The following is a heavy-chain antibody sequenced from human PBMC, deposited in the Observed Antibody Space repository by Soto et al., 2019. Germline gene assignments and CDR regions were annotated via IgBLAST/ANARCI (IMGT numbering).Heavy chain of an antibody. V-gene: IGHV4-39*02. CDR3: ARERGTYYYDSSGYYGSNWFDP. D-gene: IGHD3-22*01. Sequence: SETLSLTCTVSGGSISSSSYYWGWIRQPPGKGLEWIGSIYYSGSTYYNPSLKSRVTISVDTSKNQFSLKLSSVTAADTAVYYCARERGTYYYDSSGYYGSNWFDPWGQGTLVTVSS. CDR2: IYYSGST. CDR1: GGSISSSSYY. J-gene: IGHJ5*02.